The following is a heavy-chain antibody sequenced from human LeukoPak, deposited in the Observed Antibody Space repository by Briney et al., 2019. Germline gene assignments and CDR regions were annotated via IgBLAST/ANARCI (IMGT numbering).Heavy chain of an antibody. CDR2: ISSSGSTI. J-gene: IGHJ4*02. CDR1: GFTFSDYY. D-gene: IGHD3-22*01. CDR3: ARGGQDVPYYYDSSGYSVDY. V-gene: IGHV3-11*01. Sequence: GGSLRLSCAASGFTFSDYYMSWIRQAPGKGLEWVSYISSSGSTIYYADSVKGRFTISRDNAKNSLYLQMNSLRAEDTAVYYCARGGQDVPYYYDSSGYSVDYWGQGTLVTVSS.